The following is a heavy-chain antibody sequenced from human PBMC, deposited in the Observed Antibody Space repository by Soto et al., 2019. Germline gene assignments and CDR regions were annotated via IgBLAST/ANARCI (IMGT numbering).Heavy chain of an antibody. D-gene: IGHD6-19*01. CDR3: AREEYSSGWYLVRTIDY. CDR1: VFTFISYA. Sequence: GWSLRLSCASSVFTFISYAMHWVRQAPGKGLEWVAVISYDGSNKYYADSVKGRFTISRDNSKNTLYLQMNSLRAEDTAVYYCAREEYSSGWYLVRTIDYWGQGTLVTVS. CDR2: ISYDGSNK. V-gene: IGHV3-30-3*01. J-gene: IGHJ4*02.